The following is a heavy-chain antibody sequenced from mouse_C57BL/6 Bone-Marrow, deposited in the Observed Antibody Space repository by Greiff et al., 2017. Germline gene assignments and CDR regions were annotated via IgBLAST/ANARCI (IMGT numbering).Heavy chain of an antibody. V-gene: IGHV1-82*01. CDR3: ARDYYGPPRFAY. D-gene: IGHD1-1*01. Sequence: QVQLKQSGPELVKPGASVKISCKASSYAFSSSWMNWVKQRPGKGLEWIGRIYPGDGDTNYNGKFKGKATLTADKSSSTAYMQLSSLTSEDSAVYFCARDYYGPPRFAYWGQGTLVTVSA. J-gene: IGHJ3*01. CDR1: SYAFSSSW. CDR2: IYPGDGDT.